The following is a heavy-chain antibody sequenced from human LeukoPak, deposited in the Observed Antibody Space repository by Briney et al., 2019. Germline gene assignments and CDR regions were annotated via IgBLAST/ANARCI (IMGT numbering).Heavy chain of an antibody. CDR3: AKGPHSSGWHYFDY. Sequence: GGSLRLSCAASGFTFSIYAMTWVRQAPGKGLEWISTFTYSGVNTYYADSVRGRVTISRDNSKNTLYPQLNSLRAEDTALYYCAKGPHSSGWHYFDYWGQGTLVTVSS. J-gene: IGHJ4*02. CDR2: FTYSGVNT. D-gene: IGHD6-19*01. CDR1: GFTFSIYA. V-gene: IGHV3-23*01.